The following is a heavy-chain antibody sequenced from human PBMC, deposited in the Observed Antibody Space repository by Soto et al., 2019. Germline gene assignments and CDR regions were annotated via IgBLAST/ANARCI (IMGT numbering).Heavy chain of an antibody. CDR1: GYTFTGYY. CDR2: INPNSGGT. D-gene: IGHD3-9*01. Sequence: ASVKVSCKASGYTFTGYYMHWVRQAPGQGLEWMGWINPNSGGTNYAKKFQGRVTMTRDTSISTAYMELSRRGSDDTAVYYCARGGGELRYFDWFPTQGYYYYGMDVWGQGTTVTVSS. J-gene: IGHJ6*02. CDR3: ARGGGELRYFDWFPTQGYYYYGMDV. V-gene: IGHV1-2*02.